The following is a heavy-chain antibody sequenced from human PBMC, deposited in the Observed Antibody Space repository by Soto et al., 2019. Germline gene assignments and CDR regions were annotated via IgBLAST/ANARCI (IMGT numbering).Heavy chain of an antibody. J-gene: IGHJ6*02. D-gene: IGHD3-10*01. CDR2: FDPEDGET. CDR1: GYTPPDIS. V-gene: IGHV1-24*01. Sequence: TVSRTGFGYTPPDISIYRGRQAPGKRLEWMGGFDPEDGETIYAQKFQGRVTMTEDTSTDTAYMELSSLRSEDTAVYYCATSQELVRGVIIYGMDVWGQGTTVTVS. CDR3: ATSQELVRGVIIYGMDV.